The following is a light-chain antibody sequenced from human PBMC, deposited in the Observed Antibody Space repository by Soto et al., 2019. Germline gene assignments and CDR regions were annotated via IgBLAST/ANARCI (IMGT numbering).Light chain of an antibody. J-gene: IGKJ2*01. CDR3: QQYNSYPYT. CDR1: QGVSAY. Sequence: DIQMTQSPSSLSASVGDRVTITCRASQGVSAYLLWYQQRQGRAPKLLIYAASTLESGGPSGFSGSGSGTEFTLTISSLQPDDSATYYCQQYNSYPYTFGQGTKLEIK. V-gene: IGKV1-9*01. CDR2: AAS.